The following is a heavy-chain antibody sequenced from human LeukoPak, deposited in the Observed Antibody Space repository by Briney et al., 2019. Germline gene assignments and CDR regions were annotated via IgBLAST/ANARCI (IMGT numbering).Heavy chain of an antibody. Sequence: GRSLRLSCAASGFTFSSYAMHWVRQAPGKGLEWVAVISYDGSNKYYADSVKGRFTISRDNSKNTLYLQMNRLRAEDTAVYYCARGDSGYDSYYYYGMDVWGQGTTVTVSS. J-gene: IGHJ6*02. CDR1: GFTFSSYA. D-gene: IGHD5-12*01. CDR3: ARGDSGYDSYYYYGMDV. V-gene: IGHV3-30*04. CDR2: ISYDGSNK.